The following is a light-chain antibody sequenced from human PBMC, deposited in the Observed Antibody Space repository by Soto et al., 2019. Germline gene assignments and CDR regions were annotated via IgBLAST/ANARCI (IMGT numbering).Light chain of an antibody. J-gene: IGKJ4*01. CDR2: DAS. Sequence: EIVLTQSPATLALSPAERSTLSCRDSQSVSSHLGWYQQKPGQAPRLLSYDASNRATGIPARFSGSGSVTDFTITTSSLEPEDLAVYYCQQHSNWPRTCGVGTKVEIK. CDR3: QQHSNWPRT. CDR1: QSVSSH. V-gene: IGKV3-11*01.